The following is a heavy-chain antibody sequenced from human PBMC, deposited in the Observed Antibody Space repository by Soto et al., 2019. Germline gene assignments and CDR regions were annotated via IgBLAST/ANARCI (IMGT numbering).Heavy chain of an antibody. Sequence: QVQLVQSGAEVKKPGASVKVSCKASGYIFTSYAMHWVRQAPGQRLEWMGWINAGNGNTKYSQKFQGRVTITRDTSASTAYMELSSLRSEDTAVYYCARGPVGDGYVFDYWGQGTLVTVSS. CDR1: GYIFTSYA. J-gene: IGHJ4*02. CDR2: INAGNGNT. CDR3: ARGPVGDGYVFDY. V-gene: IGHV1-3*01. D-gene: IGHD3-16*01.